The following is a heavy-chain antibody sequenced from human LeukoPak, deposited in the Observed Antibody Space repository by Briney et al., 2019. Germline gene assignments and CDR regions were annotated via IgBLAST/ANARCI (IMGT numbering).Heavy chain of an antibody. Sequence: PGGSLRLSCAASGFTFSSYSMNWVRQAPGEGLEWVSYISSSSSTIYYADSVKGRFTISRDNAKNSLYLQMNSLRAEDTAVYYCARGRGVGATFTYYFDYWGQGTLVTVSS. D-gene: IGHD1-26*01. CDR1: GFTFSSYS. J-gene: IGHJ4*02. V-gene: IGHV3-48*01. CDR2: ISSSSSTI. CDR3: ARGRGVGATFTYYFDY.